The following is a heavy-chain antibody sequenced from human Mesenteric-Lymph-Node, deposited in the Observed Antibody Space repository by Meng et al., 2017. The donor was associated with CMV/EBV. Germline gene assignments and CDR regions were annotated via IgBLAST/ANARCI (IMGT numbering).Heavy chain of an antibody. J-gene: IGHJ4*02. CDR3: ARDTSSWFYFDH. V-gene: IGHV1-46*01. D-gene: IGHD6-13*01. CDR2: FNPSTSSP. Sequence: SCKASGYTFSNYYMHGVRQAPGQGLEWMGMFNPSTSSPTYAQKFQGRVTMTRDTSTSTVYMELSSLRSEDTAVYYCARDTSSWFYFDHWGQGSLVTVSS. CDR1: GYTFSNYY.